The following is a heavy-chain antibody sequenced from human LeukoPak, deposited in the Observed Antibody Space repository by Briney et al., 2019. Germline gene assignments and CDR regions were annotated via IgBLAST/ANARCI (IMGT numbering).Heavy chain of an antibody. CDR2: IRHDGSHK. CDR3: ALMRDGYTQ. D-gene: IGHD5-24*01. CDR1: GFTFSNYG. V-gene: IGHV3-30*02. Sequence: GGSLRLSCAASGFTFSNYGMHWVRQAPGKGREWVTFIRHDGSHKSYADSVKGRFTISRDNSKNTLYLQMNNLRAEDTAVYYCALMRDGYTQWGQGTLVTVSS. J-gene: IGHJ4*02.